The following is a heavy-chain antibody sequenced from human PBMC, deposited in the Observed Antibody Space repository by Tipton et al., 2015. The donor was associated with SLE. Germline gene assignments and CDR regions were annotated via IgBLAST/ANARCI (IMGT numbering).Heavy chain of an antibody. J-gene: IGHJ6*03. CDR3: ARVSGGIAYMDV. CDR2: IYHTGST. D-gene: IGHD6-13*01. CDR1: GGSISRIGYY. Sequence: LVKPSQTLSLTCTVSGGSISRIGYYWSWIRQHPGKGLEWIGYIYHTGSTYYNPSLESRLTISIDTSKNQFSLRLTSMTPADTALYYCARVSGGIAYMDVWGKGTTVTFSS. V-gene: IGHV4-31*03.